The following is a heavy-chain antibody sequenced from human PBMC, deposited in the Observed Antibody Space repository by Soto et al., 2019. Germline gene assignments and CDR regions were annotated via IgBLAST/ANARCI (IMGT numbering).Heavy chain of an antibody. Sequence: PSETLSLTCTVSGGSISSGGYYWSWIRQHPGKGLERIGYIYYSGSTYYNPSLKSRVTISVDTSKNQFSLKLSSVTAADTAVYYCARVPRAYDTLHYCGGDCYSLYYFDYWGQGTLVTVSS. CDR2: IYYSGST. D-gene: IGHD2-21*02. J-gene: IGHJ4*02. CDR3: ARVPRAYDTLHYCGGDCYSLYYFDY. CDR1: GGSISSGGYY. V-gene: IGHV4-31*03.